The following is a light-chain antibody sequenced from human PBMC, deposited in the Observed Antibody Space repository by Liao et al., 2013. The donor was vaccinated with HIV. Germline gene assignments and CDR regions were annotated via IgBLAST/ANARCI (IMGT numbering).Light chain of an antibody. CDR2: QDT. CDR3: QAWDSSTGV. V-gene: IGLV3-1*01. J-gene: IGLJ3*02. CDR1: KLGDKY. Sequence: SYELTQPPSVSVSPGQTASITCSGDKLGDKYASWYQQKPGQSPLLVIYQDTKRPSGIPERFSGSNSGSTATLTISGTQAMDEADYYCQAWDSSTGVFGGGTKLTVL.